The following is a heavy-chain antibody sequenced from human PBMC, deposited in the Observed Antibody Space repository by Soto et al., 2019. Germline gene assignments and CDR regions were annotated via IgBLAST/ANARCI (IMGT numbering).Heavy chain of an antibody. CDR1: GFTFSSYA. J-gene: IGHJ6*02. V-gene: IGHV3-30-3*01. CDR2: ISYDGSNR. Sequence: GGSLRLSCAASGFTFSSYAMHWVRQAPGKGLEWVAVISYDGSNRYYADSAKGRFTISRDNSKNTLYLQMNSLRAEDTAVYYCAREAVWGQGTTVTVSS. CDR3: AREAV.